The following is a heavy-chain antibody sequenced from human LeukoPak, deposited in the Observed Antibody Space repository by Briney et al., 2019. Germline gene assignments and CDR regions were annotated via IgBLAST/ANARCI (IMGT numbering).Heavy chain of an antibody. CDR2: IYYSGST. D-gene: IGHD1-26*01. V-gene: IGHV4-61*01. CDR3: ARDLGGSYYFDY. CDR1: GVSVSSGSYY. J-gene: IGHJ4*02. Sequence: SETLSLTCTVSGVSVSSGSYYWSWIRQPPGKGLEWIGYIYYSGSTNYNPSLKSRVTISVDTSKNQSSLKLSSVTAADTAVYYCARDLGGSYYFDYWGQGTLVTVSS.